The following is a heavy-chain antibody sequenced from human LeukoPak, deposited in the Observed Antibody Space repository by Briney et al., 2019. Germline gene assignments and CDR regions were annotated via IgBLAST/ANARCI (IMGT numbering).Heavy chain of an antibody. J-gene: IGHJ5*02. D-gene: IGHD3-10*01. V-gene: IGHV4-39*02. CDR2: IYSSGST. Sequence: SETLSLTCTVSGGSISSSSYYWDWIRQPPGKGLEWIGSIYSSGSTYYNPSLKSRVTISVDTSKNQFSLKLSSVTAADTAVYYCAREPTTMVRGVITPWFDPWGQGTLVTVSS. CDR1: GGSISSSSYY. CDR3: AREPTTMVRGVITPWFDP.